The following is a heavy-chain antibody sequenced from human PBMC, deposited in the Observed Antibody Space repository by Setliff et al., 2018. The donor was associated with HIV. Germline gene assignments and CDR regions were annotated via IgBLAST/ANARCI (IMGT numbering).Heavy chain of an antibody. CDR3: ARDGGYSYGIGGITYYFDY. CDR1: GGSFSSGNW. V-gene: IGHV4-4*02. J-gene: IGHJ4*02. Sequence: SETLSLTCTVSGGSFSSGNWWSWVRQPPGKGLEWIGEIYHSGSTNHNPSLKSRVTISVDKSKNQFSLKLSSVTAADTAVYYCARDGGYSYGIGGITYYFDYWGQGTLVTVSS. D-gene: IGHD5-18*01. CDR2: IYHSGST.